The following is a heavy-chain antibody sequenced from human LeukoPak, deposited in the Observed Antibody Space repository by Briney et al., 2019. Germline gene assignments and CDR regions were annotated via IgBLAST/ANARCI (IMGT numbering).Heavy chain of an antibody. J-gene: IGHJ6*02. CDR2: IWYDGSNK. V-gene: IGHV3-33*08. CDR3: ARDNSGPAYYYYYGMDV. CDR1: GFTLSSYW. Sequence: PGGSLRLSCEASGFTLSSYWMKWVRQAPGKGLEWVAVIWYDGSNKYYPDSVKGRFTISRDNSKNTLYLQMNSLRAEDTAVYYCARDNSGPAYYYYYGMDVWGQGTTVTVSS. D-gene: IGHD1-26*01.